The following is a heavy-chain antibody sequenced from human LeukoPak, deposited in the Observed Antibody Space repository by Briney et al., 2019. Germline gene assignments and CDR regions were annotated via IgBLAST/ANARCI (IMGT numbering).Heavy chain of an antibody. CDR2: MNPNSGNT. CDR3: ARLGRYCSSTSCYIAYYYYGMDV. V-gene: IGHV1-8*01. J-gene: IGHJ6*02. CDR1: GYTFTSYD. D-gene: IGHD2-2*02. Sequence: ASVKVSCKASGYTFTSYDINWVRQATGQGLEWMGWMNPNSGNTGYAQKFQGRVTMTRNTSISTAYMELSSLRSEDTAVYCCARLGRYCSSTSCYIAYYYYGMDVWGQGTTVTVSS.